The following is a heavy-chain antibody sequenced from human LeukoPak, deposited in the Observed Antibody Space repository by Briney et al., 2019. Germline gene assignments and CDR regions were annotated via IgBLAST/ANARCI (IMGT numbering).Heavy chain of an antibody. J-gene: IGHJ6*03. CDR1: GGTFSSYA. Sequence: GASVKVSCKASGGTFSSYAISWVRQAPGQGLEWMGGIIPIFGTANYAQKFQGTVTITRNNSISTAYMELSSLRSEDTAVYYCARGRYYYYMDVWGKGTTVTVSS. CDR3: ARGRYYYYMDV. CDR2: IIPIFGTA. V-gene: IGHV1-69*05.